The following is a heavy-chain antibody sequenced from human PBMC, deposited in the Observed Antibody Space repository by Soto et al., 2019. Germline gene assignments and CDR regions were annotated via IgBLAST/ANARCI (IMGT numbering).Heavy chain of an antibody. CDR3: ARDRQRGYCTGGSCYSDFDY. V-gene: IGHV4-34*01. D-gene: IGHD2-15*01. CDR1: GGSFSGYY. J-gene: IGHJ4*02. Sequence: QVQLQQWGAGLLKPSETLSLTCAIYGGSFSGYYWSGIRQPPGMGLEWIGEVDQSGSTNYNPSLKSRVTISGDTSKNQFSLKLNSVTAADTAVYYCARDRQRGYCTGGSCYSDFDYWGQGALVIVSS. CDR2: VDQSGST.